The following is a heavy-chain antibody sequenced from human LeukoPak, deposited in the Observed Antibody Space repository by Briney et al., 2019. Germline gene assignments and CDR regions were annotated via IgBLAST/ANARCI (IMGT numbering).Heavy chain of an antibody. V-gene: IGHV3-23*01. J-gene: IGHJ5*02. Sequence: PGGSLRLPCAASGFTFSSYAMSWVRQAPGKGLQWVSAISDSGDSTYYADSVKGRFTISRDNSKNTLYLQMNSLRAEDTAVYYCARVSVYSSGWYPWGQGTLVTVSS. CDR1: GFTFSSYA. D-gene: IGHD6-19*01. CDR3: ARVSVYSSGWYP. CDR2: ISDSGDST.